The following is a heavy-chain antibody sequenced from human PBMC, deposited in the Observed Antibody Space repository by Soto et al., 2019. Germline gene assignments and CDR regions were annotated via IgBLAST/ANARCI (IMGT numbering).Heavy chain of an antibody. J-gene: IGHJ3*02. D-gene: IGHD4-17*01. CDR3: AREASSYGDSPDGAFDI. V-gene: IGHV3-23*01. CDR1: GFTFSSYV. CDR2: MSGSGGGT. Sequence: ESGGGLVQPGGSLRLSCAASGFTFSSYVMSWVRQAPGKGLEWVSSMSGSGGGTHYADSVRGRFTISRDNSKNTVYLQMNSLRAEDTAVYYCAREASSYGDSPDGAFDIWGQGTMVTVSS.